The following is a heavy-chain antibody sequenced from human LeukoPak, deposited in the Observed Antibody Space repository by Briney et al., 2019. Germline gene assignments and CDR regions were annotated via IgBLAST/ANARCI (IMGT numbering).Heavy chain of an antibody. Sequence: GGSLRLSCAASGFTFSSYSMNWVRQAPGKGLEWVSIISRASESIFYADSVKGRFTISRDNAKNSLYLQMDGLRAEDTAAYYCARGATDTTRWFAPGGQGTLVTVSS. CDR3: ARGATDTTRWFAP. J-gene: IGHJ5*02. V-gene: IGHV3-21*01. CDR2: ISRASESI. D-gene: IGHD1-7*01. CDR1: GFTFSSYS.